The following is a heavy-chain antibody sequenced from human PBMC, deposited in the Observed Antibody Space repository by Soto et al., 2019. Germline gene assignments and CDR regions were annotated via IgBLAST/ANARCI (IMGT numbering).Heavy chain of an antibody. CDR3: AKDRIGSSWRHDAFDI. CDR2: ISWNSGSL. CDR1: GFTFDDYA. J-gene: IGHJ3*02. D-gene: IGHD6-13*01. V-gene: IGHV3-9*01. Sequence: PGGSLRLSCAASGFTFDDYAMHWVRQAPGKGLEWVSGISWNSGSLAYADSVKGRFTISRDNAKNSLYLQMNSLRPEDTALYYCAKDRIGSSWRHDAFDIWGQGTMVTVSS.